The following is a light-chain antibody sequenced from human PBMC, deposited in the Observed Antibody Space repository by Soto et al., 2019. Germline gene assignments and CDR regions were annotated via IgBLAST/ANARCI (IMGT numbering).Light chain of an antibody. CDR3: QQYGFSPIT. Sequence: EIVMTQSPATLSVSPGERATLSCRASQSVGNSYVAWYQQKPGQPPKLLIYGASSRATGIPDRFSGSESGADFILTISRLEPEDFAVYYCQQYGFSPITFGQGTRLEI. CDR1: QSVGNSY. V-gene: IGKV3-20*01. CDR2: GAS. J-gene: IGKJ5*01.